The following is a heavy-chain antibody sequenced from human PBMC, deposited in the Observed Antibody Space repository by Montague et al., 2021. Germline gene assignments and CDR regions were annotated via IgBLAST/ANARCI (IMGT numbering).Heavy chain of an antibody. CDR1: GLSFSSYA. V-gene: IGHV3-23*01. Sequence: SLRLSCAASGLSFSSYAMGWVRQAPGRGLEWVSIINDRGGETHHAGSVKGRFTLSRNNSMSTLYLQMNTLGVEDTAVYYCARRARLLYHFDNWGQGTLVTVSS. D-gene: IGHD2-2*01. CDR2: INDRGGET. CDR3: ARRARLLYHFDN. J-gene: IGHJ4*02.